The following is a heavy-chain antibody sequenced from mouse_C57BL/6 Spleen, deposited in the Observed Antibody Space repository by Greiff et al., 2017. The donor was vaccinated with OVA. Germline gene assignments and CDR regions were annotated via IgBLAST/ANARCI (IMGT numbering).Heavy chain of an antibody. D-gene: IGHD3-2*02. J-gene: IGHJ3*01. CDR1: GYTFTSYW. Sequence: QVQLKQPGAELVKPGASVKVSCKASGYTFTSYWMHWVKQRPGQGLEWIGRIHPSDSDTNYNQKFKGKATLTVDKSSSTAYMQLSSLTSEDSAVYYCAMRGSSGPFAYWGQGTLVTVSA. CDR3: AMRGSSGPFAY. CDR2: IHPSDSDT. V-gene: IGHV1-74*01.